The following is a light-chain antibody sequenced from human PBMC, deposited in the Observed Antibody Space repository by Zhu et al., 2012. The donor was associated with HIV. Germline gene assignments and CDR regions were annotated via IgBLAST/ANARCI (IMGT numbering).Light chain of an antibody. CDR1: QTVSRNY. J-gene: IGKJ5*01. CDR3: QQYGSSPPVT. Sequence: EIVLMQSPGTLSLSPGERATLSCRASQTVSRNYLAWYQQKPGQAPRLLIYGASRRVTGIPDRFSGSGSGTDFTLTISRLEPEDFAVYYCQQYGSSPPVTFGQGTRLEIK. V-gene: IGKV3-20*01. CDR2: GAS.